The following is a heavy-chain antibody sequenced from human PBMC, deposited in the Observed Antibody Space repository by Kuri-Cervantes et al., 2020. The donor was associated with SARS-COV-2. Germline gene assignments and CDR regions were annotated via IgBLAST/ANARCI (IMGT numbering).Heavy chain of an antibody. CDR3: ARGLWGIQYYFDY. J-gene: IGHJ4*02. CDR2: IRYDGSNK. Sequence: GGSLRLSCAASGFTFNSYGVHWVRQAPGKGLEWVAFIRYDGSNKYYADSVKGRFTISRDNSKNTLYLQMNSLRAEDTAVYYCARGLWGIQYYFDYWGQGTLVTVSS. CDR1: GFTFNSYG. D-gene: IGHD7-27*01. V-gene: IGHV3-30*02.